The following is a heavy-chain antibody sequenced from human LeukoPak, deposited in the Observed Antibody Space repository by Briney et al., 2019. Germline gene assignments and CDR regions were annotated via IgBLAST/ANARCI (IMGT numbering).Heavy chain of an antibody. CDR3: ARAPLAYRVTTYFDP. Sequence: GGSLRLSCAASGFTFSSYEMNWVRQAPGKGLEWVSYISSSGSTIYYADSVKGRFTISRDNAKNSLYLQMNSLRAEDTAVYYCARAPLAYRVTTYFDPWGQGTLVTVSS. J-gene: IGHJ5*02. V-gene: IGHV3-48*03. CDR2: ISSSGSTI. D-gene: IGHD4-11*01. CDR1: GFTFSSYE.